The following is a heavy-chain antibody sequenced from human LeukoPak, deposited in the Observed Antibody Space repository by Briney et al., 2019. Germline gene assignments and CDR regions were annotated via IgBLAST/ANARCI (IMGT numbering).Heavy chain of an antibody. D-gene: IGHD2-15*01. CDR2: VSPNSGGT. Sequence: GASVKVSCKASGYTFTDYYMHWVRQAPGQGLEWMGWVSPNSGGTNYAQKSQGRVTMTRDTSISTAYMELSRLLYDDTAVYYCTRSGGHDYWGQGTLVTVSS. CDR1: GYTFTDYY. J-gene: IGHJ4*02. CDR3: TRSGGHDY. V-gene: IGHV1-2*02.